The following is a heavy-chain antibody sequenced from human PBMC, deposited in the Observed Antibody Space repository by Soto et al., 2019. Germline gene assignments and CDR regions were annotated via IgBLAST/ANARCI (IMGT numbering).Heavy chain of an antibody. D-gene: IGHD4-17*01. CDR3: ARDTVTSGYAFDI. CDR2: IIPILGIA. J-gene: IGHJ3*02. V-gene: IGHV1-69*08. CDR1: GGTFSSYT. Sequence: QVRLVQSGAEVKKPGSSVKVSCKASGGTFSSYTISWVRQAPGQGLEWMGRIIPILGIANYAQKFQGRVTITADKYTRTAYMELSSLRSEDTAVYYCARDTVTSGYAFDILGQGTMVTVSS.